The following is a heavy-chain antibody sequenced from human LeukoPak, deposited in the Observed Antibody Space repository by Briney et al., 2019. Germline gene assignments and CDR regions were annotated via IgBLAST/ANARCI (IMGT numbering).Heavy chain of an antibody. CDR2: IIPILGIA. CDR1: GGTFSSYV. J-gene: IGHJ4*02. V-gene: IGHV1-69*04. D-gene: IGHD6-13*01. CDR3: ASQQRKRGIAAAGTGFDY. Sequence: GSSVKVSCKASGGTFSSYVISWVRQAPGQGLEWMGRIIPILGIANYAQKFQGRVTITADKSTSTAYMELSSLRSEDTAVYYCASQQRKRGIAAAGTGFDYWGQGTLVTVSS.